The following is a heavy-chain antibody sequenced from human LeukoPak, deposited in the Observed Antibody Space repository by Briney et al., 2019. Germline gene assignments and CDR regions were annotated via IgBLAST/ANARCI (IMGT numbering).Heavy chain of an antibody. Sequence: EGSLRLSCAGHNFTFSDAWMNWVRQAPGKGLEWVGRIKSNTEGGTTDYVAPVKGRFTISRDDSKNTVYLQMNSLKTEDTAVYYCTTDPWHGLDVWGQGTTVTVSS. CDR3: TTDPWHGLDV. V-gene: IGHV3-15*07. D-gene: IGHD5-12*01. CDR1: NFTFSDAW. J-gene: IGHJ6*02. CDR2: IKSNTEGGTT.